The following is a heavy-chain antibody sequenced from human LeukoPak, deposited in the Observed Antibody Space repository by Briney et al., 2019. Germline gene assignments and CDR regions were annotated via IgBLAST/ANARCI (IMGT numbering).Heavy chain of an antibody. J-gene: IGHJ4*02. CDR3: ARQTFGVLYFDS. Sequence: SETLSLTCIVSGGSISRGSYYWSWIRQPAGKGLEWMGRIYNSGSTNCNPSLKSLVTISTDMSKNQISLKLSSVTAADTAVYYCARQTFGVLYFDSWGQGTLVIVSS. CDR1: GGSISRGSYY. D-gene: IGHD3-10*01. CDR2: IYNSGST. V-gene: IGHV4-61*02.